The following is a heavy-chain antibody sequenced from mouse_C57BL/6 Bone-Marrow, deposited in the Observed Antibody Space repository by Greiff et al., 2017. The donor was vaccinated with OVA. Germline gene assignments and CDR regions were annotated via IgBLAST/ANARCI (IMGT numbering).Heavy chain of an antibody. CDR1: GFTFSSYA. CDR3: ARDGDGYLDD. J-gene: IGHJ2*01. V-gene: IGHV5-4*01. CDR2: ISDSGSYT. D-gene: IGHD2-3*01. Sequence: EVQLVESGGGLVKPGGSLKLSCAASGFTFSSYAMSWVRQTPEKRLEWVATISDSGSYTYYPDNVKGRFTISRDNAKNNLYLQMSHLKSEDTAMYYCARDGDGYLDDWGQGTTLTVSS.